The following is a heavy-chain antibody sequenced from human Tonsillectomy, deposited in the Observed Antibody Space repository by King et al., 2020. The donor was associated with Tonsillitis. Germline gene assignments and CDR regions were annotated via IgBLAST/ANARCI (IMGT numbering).Heavy chain of an antibody. CDR3: ASHPRLAYDAFDI. Sequence: QLQESGPGLVKPSETLSLTCTVSGGSISSYYWTWIRQPPGKGLEWIGYIYYSGSTNYNPSLKSRVTISVDTSKNQFSLKLSSVTAADTAVYYCASHPRLAYDAFDIWGQGTMVTVSS. D-gene: IGHD3-9*01. CDR1: GGSISSYY. J-gene: IGHJ3*02. V-gene: IGHV4-59*08. CDR2: IYYSGST.